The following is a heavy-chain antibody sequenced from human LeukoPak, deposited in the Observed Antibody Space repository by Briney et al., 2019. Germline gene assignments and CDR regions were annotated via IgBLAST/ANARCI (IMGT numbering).Heavy chain of an antibody. D-gene: IGHD6-13*01. CDR1: GYIFNNYW. V-gene: IGHV5-51*01. CDR2: IYPGDFDT. Sequence: GESLKISCKGSGYIFNNYWIGWVRQVPGKGLEWMGIIYPGDFDTRYSPSFQGQVTISADKSISTAYLQWSSLKASDTAMYYCARHGRITWSHDAFDIWGQGTMVTVSS. CDR3: ARHGRITWSHDAFDI. J-gene: IGHJ3*02.